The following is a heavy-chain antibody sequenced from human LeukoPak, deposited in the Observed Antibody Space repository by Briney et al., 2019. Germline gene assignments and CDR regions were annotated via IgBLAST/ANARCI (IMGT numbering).Heavy chain of an antibody. D-gene: IGHD6-13*01. CDR2: VFDSGGT. CDR1: GGSISNYW. Sequence: SETLSLPCTVSGGSISNYWWSWIRQPPGKGLEWIGYVFDSGGTNYNPSLKSRVTISVDTSKKQFSLKLSSVTAADTAVYYCARGYSSSWNYFDYWGQGTLVTVSS. CDR3: ARGYSSSWNYFDY. V-gene: IGHV4-59*01. J-gene: IGHJ4*02.